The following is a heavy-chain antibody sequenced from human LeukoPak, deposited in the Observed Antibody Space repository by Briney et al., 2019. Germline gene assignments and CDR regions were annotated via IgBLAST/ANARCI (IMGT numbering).Heavy chain of an antibody. CDR1: VYTFTGYY. V-gene: IGHV1-2*02. D-gene: IGHD1-26*01. CDR2: INPNSGGT. CDR3: ARLQWELPKDY. Sequence: GAAVKVSCKASVYTFTGYYMHWVRQAPGQGLEWMGWINPNSGGTNYAQKFQGRVTMTRDTSISTAYMELSRLRSDDTAVYYCARLQWELPKDYWGQGTLVTVSS. J-gene: IGHJ4*02.